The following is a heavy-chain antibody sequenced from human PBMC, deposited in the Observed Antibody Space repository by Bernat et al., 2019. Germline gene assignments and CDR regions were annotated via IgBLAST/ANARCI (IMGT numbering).Heavy chain of an antibody. J-gene: IGHJ4*02. V-gene: IGHV3-21*01. CDR1: GFTFSSYS. Sequence: EVQLVESGGGLVKPGGSLRLSCAASGFTFSSYSMNWVRQAPGKGLEWVSSISYSSSYIHYADSVRGRCTISRDNARNSLYLQMNSLRAEDTAVYYCARDYEWGQGTLVTVSS. D-gene: IGHD3-16*01. CDR2: ISYSSSYI. CDR3: ARDYE.